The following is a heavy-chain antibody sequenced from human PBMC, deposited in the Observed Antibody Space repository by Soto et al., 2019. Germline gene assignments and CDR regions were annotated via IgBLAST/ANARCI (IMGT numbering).Heavy chain of an antibody. CDR1: GEGFTSYA. Sequence: VSWEASGEGFTSYAVILLRKEPGQGLEWMGGIIPIFGTANYAQKFQGRVTITADESTSTAYMELSSLRPEDTAVYYCARGPYSSGWYDLVYCDYWGQGPLVT. CDR3: ARGPYSSGWYDLVYCDY. D-gene: IGHD6-19*01. V-gene: IGHV1-69*01. CDR2: IIPIFGTA. J-gene: IGHJ4*02.